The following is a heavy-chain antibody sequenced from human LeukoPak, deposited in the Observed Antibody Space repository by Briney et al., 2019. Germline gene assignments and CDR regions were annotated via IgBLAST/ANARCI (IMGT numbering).Heavy chain of an antibody. CDR1: GFTFSSYS. J-gene: IGHJ4*02. CDR3: AIGGNDFWSDRLDY. D-gene: IGHD3-3*01. CDR2: ISGSGGST. Sequence: PGGSLRLSCAASGFTFSSYSMNWVRQAPGKGLEWVSAISGSGGSTYYADSVKGRFTISRDNSKNTLYLQMNSLRAEDTAVYYCAIGGNDFWSDRLDYWGQGTLVTVSS. V-gene: IGHV3-23*01.